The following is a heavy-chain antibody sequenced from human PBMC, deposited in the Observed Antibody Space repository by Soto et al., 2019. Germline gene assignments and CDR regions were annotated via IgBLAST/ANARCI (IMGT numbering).Heavy chain of an antibody. V-gene: IGHV4-59*01. CDR1: GGSISSYY. Sequence: SETLSLTCTVSGGSISSYYWSWIRQPPGKGLEWIGYIYYSGSTNYNPSLKSRVTISVDTSKNQFSLKLSSVTAADTAVYYCARANGENWFDPWGQGTLVTVSS. D-gene: IGHD4-17*01. J-gene: IGHJ5*02. CDR3: ARANGENWFDP. CDR2: IYYSGST.